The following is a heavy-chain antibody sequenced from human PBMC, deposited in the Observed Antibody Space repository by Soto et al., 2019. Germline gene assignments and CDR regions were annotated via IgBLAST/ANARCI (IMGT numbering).Heavy chain of an antibody. CDR3: ARDRIAVAGAEYYYYYYGMDV. CDR2: ISYDGSNK. Sequence: GGSLRLSCAASGFTFSSYAMHWVRQAPGKGLEWVAVISYDGSNKYYADSVKGRFTISRDNSKNTLYLQMNSLRAEDTAVYYCARDRIAVAGAEYYYYYYGMDVWGQGTTVTVSS. D-gene: IGHD6-19*01. J-gene: IGHJ6*02. V-gene: IGHV3-30-3*01. CDR1: GFTFSSYA.